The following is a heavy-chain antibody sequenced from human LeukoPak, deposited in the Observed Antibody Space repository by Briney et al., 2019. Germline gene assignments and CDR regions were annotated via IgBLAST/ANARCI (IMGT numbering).Heavy chain of an antibody. V-gene: IGHV3-23*01. Sequence: GGSLRLSCAASGFTFSSYAMSWVRQAPGKGLEGVSAISGSGGSTYYADSVKGRFTISRDNSKNTLYLQMTSLRAEDTAVYYCAKDATFDGRRGHFDYWGQGTLVTVSS. D-gene: IGHD1-14*01. J-gene: IGHJ4*02. CDR1: GFTFSSYA. CDR2: ISGSGGST. CDR3: AKDATFDGRRGHFDY.